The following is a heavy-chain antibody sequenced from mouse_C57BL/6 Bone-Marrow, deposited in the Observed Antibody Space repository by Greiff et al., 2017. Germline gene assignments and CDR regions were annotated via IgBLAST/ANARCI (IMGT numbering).Heavy chain of an antibody. D-gene: IGHD2-12*01. V-gene: IGHV1-81*01. Sequence: VQLQQSGAELARPGASVKLSCKASGYTFTSYGISWVKRRTGQGLEWIGEIYPRSGNTYYNEKFKGKDTLTADKSSSTAYMELRSLTSEDSAVYFCARLRQGAWFAYWCQGTLVTVSA. CDR3: ARLRQGAWFAY. J-gene: IGHJ3*01. CDR2: IYPRSGNT. CDR1: GYTFTSYG.